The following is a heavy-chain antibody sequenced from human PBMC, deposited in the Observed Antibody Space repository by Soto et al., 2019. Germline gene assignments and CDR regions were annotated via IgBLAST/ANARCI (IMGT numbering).Heavy chain of an antibody. CDR1: GGSISSYY. CDR2: IFYSGST. D-gene: IGHD4-17*01. V-gene: IGHV4-59*01. Sequence: SETLSLTCTVSGGSISSYYWSWIRQPPGKGLEWIGYIFYSGSTNYNPSLKSRVTISVDTSKNQFSLKLSSVTAADTAAYYCARRYGSAFDIWGHGTMVTVSS. J-gene: IGHJ3*02. CDR3: ARRYGSAFDI.